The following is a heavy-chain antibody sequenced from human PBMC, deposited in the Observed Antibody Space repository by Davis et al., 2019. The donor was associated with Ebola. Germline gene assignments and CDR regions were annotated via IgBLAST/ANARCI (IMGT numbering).Heavy chain of an antibody. CDR1: GYTFTNYY. J-gene: IGHJ4*02. D-gene: IGHD3-22*01. CDR2: INPGGGDT. Sequence: ASVKVSCKASGYTFTNYYMYWVRQAPGLGLEWMGIINPGGGDTSYAQKFQGRVTMTRDSSASTVYMELSSLRSEDTAVYYCARAIYYYDSSGYSDYWGQGTLVTVSS. V-gene: IGHV1-46*01. CDR3: ARAIYYYDSSGYSDY.